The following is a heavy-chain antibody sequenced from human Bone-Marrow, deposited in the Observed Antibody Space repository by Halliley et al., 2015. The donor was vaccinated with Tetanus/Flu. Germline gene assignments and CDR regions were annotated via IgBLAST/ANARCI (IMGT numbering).Heavy chain of an antibody. J-gene: IGHJ6*02. CDR1: GYSFVKYW. V-gene: IGHV5-51*03. CDR3: ARRAASCSGSNCYDLGGMDV. CDR2: IYPSDSDT. Sequence: EVQLVQSGAEVKKPGESLKISCLGSGYSFVKYWIAWVRQTPGKGLEWMGTIYPSDSDTRYSPSFQGQVTISVDKSLSTAFLQWSSLGVSDSAIYYCARRAASCSGSNCYDLGGMDVWGRGTTVIVSS. D-gene: IGHD2-15*01.